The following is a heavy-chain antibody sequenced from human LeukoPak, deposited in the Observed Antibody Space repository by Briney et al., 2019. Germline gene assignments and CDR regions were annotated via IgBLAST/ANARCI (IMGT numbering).Heavy chain of an antibody. Sequence: SETLSLTCTVSGGSISSGGYYWSWIRQHPGKGLEWIGYIYYSGSTNYNPSLKSRVTISVDTSKNQFSLKLSSVTAADTAVYYCARGSGVTPVDYWGQGTLVTVSS. CDR3: ARGSGVTPVDY. CDR1: GGSISSGGYY. V-gene: IGHV4-61*08. CDR2: IYYSGST. J-gene: IGHJ4*02. D-gene: IGHD4-11*01.